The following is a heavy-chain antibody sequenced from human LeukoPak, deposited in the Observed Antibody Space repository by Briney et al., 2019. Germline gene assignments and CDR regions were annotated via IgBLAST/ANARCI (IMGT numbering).Heavy chain of an antibody. J-gene: IGHJ4*02. D-gene: IGHD1-26*01. CDR1: GFTSSSYG. CDR2: IWYDGSNK. V-gene: IGHV3-33*01. Sequence: GSLRLSCAASGFTSSSYGMHWVRQAPGKGLEWVAVIWYDGSNKYYADSVKGRFTISRDNSKNTLYLQMNSPRAEDTAVYYCARARGSGSYSEWGQGTLVTVSS. CDR3: ARARGSGSYSE.